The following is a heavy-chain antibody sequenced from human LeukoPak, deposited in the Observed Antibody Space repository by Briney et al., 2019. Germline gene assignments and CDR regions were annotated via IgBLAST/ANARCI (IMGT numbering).Heavy chain of an antibody. J-gene: IGHJ4*02. Sequence: GGSLRLSCAASGFTFSAYAMPWVRQAPGKGLEWVAVIWYDGGTIYYADSVQGRFTISRDNSRNTLYLQMNSLRVEDTAVYYCAKTATNWYLDSWGQGTLVTVSS. CDR1: GFTFSAYA. D-gene: IGHD1-1*01. CDR3: AKTATNWYLDS. V-gene: IGHV3-33*06. CDR2: IWYDGGTI.